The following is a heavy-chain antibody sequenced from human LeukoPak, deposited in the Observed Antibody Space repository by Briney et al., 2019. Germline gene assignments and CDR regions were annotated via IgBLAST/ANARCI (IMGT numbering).Heavy chain of an antibody. CDR3: SRERRLQAAFDHYYYGMDF. Sequence: GGALRLFCAASGFTFSSYEMNWVRQAPGKGLEWVSYISSSGSTIYYADLVKGRFTISLANAKNSLYLQMNSLRAEDTAVYYCSRERRLQAAFDHYYYGMDFWGQGTTVTVSS. J-gene: IGHJ6*02. D-gene: IGHD5-24*01. V-gene: IGHV3-48*03. CDR2: ISSSGSTI. CDR1: GFTFSSYE.